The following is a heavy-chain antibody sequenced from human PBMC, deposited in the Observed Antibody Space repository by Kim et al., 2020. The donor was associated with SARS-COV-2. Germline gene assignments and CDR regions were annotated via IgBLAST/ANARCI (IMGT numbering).Heavy chain of an antibody. V-gene: IGHV3-23*01. CDR2: ISGRGGST. CDR3: AKDQVFTAMVTFDY. J-gene: IGHJ4*02. CDR1: GFTFSSYA. D-gene: IGHD5-18*01. Sequence: GGSLRLSCAASGFTFSSYAMSWVRQAPGKGLEWVSAISGRGGSTYSADSVKDRFTITRANSKNTLYLQMNGLRAEDTAVYYLAKDQVFTAMVTFDYWGQGTLVTVSS.